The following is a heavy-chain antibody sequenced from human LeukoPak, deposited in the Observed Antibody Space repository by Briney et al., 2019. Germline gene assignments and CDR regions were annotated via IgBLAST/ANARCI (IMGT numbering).Heavy chain of an antibody. CDR2: MSSSSSYT. Sequence: PGGFLRLSCAASGFTFSSYSMNWVRQAPGKGLEWVSSMSSSSSYTYYADSVKGRFTISRDNAKNSLYLQMNSLRAEDAAVYYCAREEVTTGPFDYWGQGTLVTVSS. D-gene: IGHD1/OR15-1a*01. CDR1: GFTFSSYS. V-gene: IGHV3-21*01. J-gene: IGHJ4*02. CDR3: AREEVTTGPFDY.